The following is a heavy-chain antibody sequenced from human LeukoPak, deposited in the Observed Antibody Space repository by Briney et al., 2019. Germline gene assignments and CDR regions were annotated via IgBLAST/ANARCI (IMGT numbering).Heavy chain of an antibody. V-gene: IGHV3-30*18. Sequence: GGSLRLSCAASGFTFSSYGMHWVRQAPGKVLEWVAVISYDGSNKYYADSVKGRFTISRDNSKNTLYPQMNSLRAEDTAAYYCAKVGSTAMVGKLDYYYYYGMDVWGQGTTVAVSS. D-gene: IGHD5-18*01. J-gene: IGHJ6*02. CDR2: ISYDGSNK. CDR1: GFTFSSYG. CDR3: AKVGSTAMVGKLDYYYYYGMDV.